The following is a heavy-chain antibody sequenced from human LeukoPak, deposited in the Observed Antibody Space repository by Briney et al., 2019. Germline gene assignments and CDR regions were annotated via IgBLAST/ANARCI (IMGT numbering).Heavy chain of an antibody. V-gene: IGHV3-74*01. Sequence: GGSLRLSCAASGFTFSSYWMHWVRQAPGKGLVWVSRINSDGSSTSYADSVKGRFTISRDNAKNTLYLQMNSLRAEDTAVYYCARDWRGIAAVGTGGDYWGQGTLVTVSS. CDR3: ARDWRGIAAVGTGGDY. CDR1: GFTFSSYW. J-gene: IGHJ4*02. D-gene: IGHD6-13*01. CDR2: INSDGSST.